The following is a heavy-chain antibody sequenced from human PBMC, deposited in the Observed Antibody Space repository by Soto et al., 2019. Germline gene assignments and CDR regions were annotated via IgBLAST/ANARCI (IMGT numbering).Heavy chain of an antibody. V-gene: IGHV5-51*01. D-gene: IGHD1-26*01. Sequence: PGGSLKISFRCSGYSFTRYWIVLGLQVPGKGLEWMGIIYPGDSDTRYSPSFQGQVTISADKSISTAYLQWSSLKASDTAMYSCERQRDGLLSYPGDDFDIWGQGTMVTVSS. J-gene: IGHJ3*02. CDR2: IYPGDSDT. CDR1: GYSFTRYW. CDR3: ERQRDGLLSYPGDDFDI.